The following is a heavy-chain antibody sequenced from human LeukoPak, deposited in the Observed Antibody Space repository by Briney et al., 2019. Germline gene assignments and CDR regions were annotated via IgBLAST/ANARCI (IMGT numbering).Heavy chain of an antibody. J-gene: IGHJ4*02. Sequence: QTGGSLRLSCAASGFTFSSYEMNWVRQAPGKGLEWVSYISSSGSTIYYADSVKGRFTISRDNAKNSLYLQMNGLRAEDTAVYYCARADWDTAMIDYWGQGTLVTVSS. CDR1: GFTFSSYE. CDR3: ARADWDTAMIDY. D-gene: IGHD5-18*01. CDR2: ISSSGSTI. V-gene: IGHV3-48*03.